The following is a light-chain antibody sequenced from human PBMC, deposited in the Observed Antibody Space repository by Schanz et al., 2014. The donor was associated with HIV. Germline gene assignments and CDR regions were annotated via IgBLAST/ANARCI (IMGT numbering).Light chain of an antibody. CDR3: SSYAGTNNLVL. Sequence: QSALTQPASMSGSPGQSVTISCTGTSSDVGAYKYVSWYQQHPGKAPKLMIFEVSERPSGVPDRFSGSKSGNTASLTVSGLQAEDEADYYCSSYAGTNNLVLFAGGTKVTVL. CDR1: SSDVGAYKY. V-gene: IGLV2-8*01. J-gene: IGLJ2*01. CDR2: EVS.